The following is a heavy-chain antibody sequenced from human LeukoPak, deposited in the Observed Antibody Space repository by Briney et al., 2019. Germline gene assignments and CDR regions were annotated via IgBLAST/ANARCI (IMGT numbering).Heavy chain of an antibody. D-gene: IGHD3-9*01. CDR1: GFTFSSYA. J-gene: IGHJ4*02. V-gene: IGHV3-23*01. Sequence: GGSLRLSCAASGFTFSSYAMSWVRQAPGKGLEWVSAISGSGGSTYYADSVKGRFTISRDNSKNTLYLQLNSLRAEDTAVYYCAKVNDILTGYPDYWGQGTLVTVSS. CDR2: ISGSGGST. CDR3: AKVNDILTGYPDY.